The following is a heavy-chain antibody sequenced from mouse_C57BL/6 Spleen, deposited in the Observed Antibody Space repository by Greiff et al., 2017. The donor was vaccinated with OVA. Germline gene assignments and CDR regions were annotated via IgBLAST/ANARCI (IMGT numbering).Heavy chain of an antibody. Sequence: QVQLQQPGAELVMPGASVKLSCKASGYTFTSYWMPWVKQRPGQGLEWIGEIDPSDSYTNYNQKFKGKSTLTVDKSSSTAYMQLSSLTSEDSAVYYCAREEGSSGYYYYAMDYWGQGTSVTVSS. CDR1: GYTFTSYW. J-gene: IGHJ4*01. D-gene: IGHD3-2*02. V-gene: IGHV1-69*01. CDR3: AREEGSSGYYYYAMDY. CDR2: IDPSDSYT.